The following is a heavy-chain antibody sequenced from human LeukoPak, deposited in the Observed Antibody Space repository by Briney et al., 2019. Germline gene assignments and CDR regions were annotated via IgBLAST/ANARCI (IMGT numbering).Heavy chain of an antibody. CDR2: IIPIFGTA. V-gene: IGHV1-69*06. D-gene: IGHD6-19*01. Sequence: AASVKVSCKASGSTFSSYAISWVRQAPGQGLEWMGGIIPIFGTANYAQKFQGRVTITADKSTSTAYMELSSLRSEDTAVYHCARGPQWLPQGQYFQHWGQGTLVTVSS. CDR1: GSTFSSYA. CDR3: ARGPQWLPQGQYFQH. J-gene: IGHJ1*01.